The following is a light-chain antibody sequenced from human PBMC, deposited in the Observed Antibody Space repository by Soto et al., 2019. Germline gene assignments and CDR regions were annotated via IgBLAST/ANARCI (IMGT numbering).Light chain of an antibody. Sequence: EIVLTQAQAAMYLSPGERATLACRASQSVSSYLAWYQQKPGHAPRLLISDASNRATGIPARFSSRGSGTEFTLTISRLEPEDFAVYYCQQRSTWPLTFGGGTKVDIK. J-gene: IGKJ4*01. CDR3: QQRSTWPLT. CDR2: DAS. CDR1: QSVSSY. V-gene: IGKV3-11*01.